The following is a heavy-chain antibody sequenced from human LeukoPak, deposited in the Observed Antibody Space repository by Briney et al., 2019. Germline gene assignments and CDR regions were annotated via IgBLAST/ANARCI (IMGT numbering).Heavy chain of an antibody. Sequence: QTGGSLRLSCAASGFSFRNYGMHWVRQAPGKGLEWVAFIHYDGSKKYYVDSVKGRFTISRDNSNNTLYLQMNSLKAEDMAAYFCARSTYSYGLGGDHWGQGTLVTVSS. CDR2: IHYDGSKK. J-gene: IGHJ4*02. D-gene: IGHD3-10*01. CDR3: ARSTYSYGLGGDH. V-gene: IGHV3-30*02. CDR1: GFSFRNYG.